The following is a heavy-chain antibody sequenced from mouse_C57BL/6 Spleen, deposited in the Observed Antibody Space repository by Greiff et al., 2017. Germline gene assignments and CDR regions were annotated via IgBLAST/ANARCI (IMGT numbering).Heavy chain of an antibody. V-gene: IGHV1-42*01. D-gene: IGHD2-12*01. J-gene: IGHJ4*01. CDR2: INPSTGGT. Sequence: VQLQQSGPELVKPGASVKISCKASGYSFTGYYMNWVKQSPEKSLEWIGEINPSTGGTTYNQKFKAKATLTVDKSSSTAYMQLKSLTSEDSAVYYCARSTTAMDYGGQGTSVTVSS. CDR1: GYSFTGYY. CDR3: ARSTTAMDY.